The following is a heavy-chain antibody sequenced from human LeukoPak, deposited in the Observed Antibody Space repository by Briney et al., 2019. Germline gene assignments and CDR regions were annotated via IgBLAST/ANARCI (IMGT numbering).Heavy chain of an antibody. CDR2: ISADSATT. Sequence: GGSLRLSCAASGFNFGSYSMTWVRQAPGKGLEWVSVISADSATTFYADSVRGRFTISRDNAKNTVFLQMSSLRAEDMAVYYCARGRASGRYFDWLLDPYFDYWGQGTLVTVSS. D-gene: IGHD3-9*01. J-gene: IGHJ4*02. CDR3: ARGRASGRYFDWLLDPYFDY. CDR1: GFNFGSYS. V-gene: IGHV3-23*01.